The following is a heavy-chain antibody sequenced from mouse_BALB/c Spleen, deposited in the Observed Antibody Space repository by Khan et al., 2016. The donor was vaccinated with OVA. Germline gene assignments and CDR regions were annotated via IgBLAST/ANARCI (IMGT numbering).Heavy chain of an antibody. D-gene: IGHD2-2*01. CDR2: INPYNGGS. J-gene: IGHJ3*01. CDR1: GYSFTSYY. Sequence: VQLQESGAELVKPGASVKMSCKASGYSFTSYYMYWVKQRPGQGLEWIGEINPYNGGSNCNEKFKSKATLTVDKSSSTAYMQISSLTSEDSACYYSTRSGYGSFDYWGQGTLVTVSA. V-gene: IGHV1S81*02. CDR3: TRSGYGSFDY.